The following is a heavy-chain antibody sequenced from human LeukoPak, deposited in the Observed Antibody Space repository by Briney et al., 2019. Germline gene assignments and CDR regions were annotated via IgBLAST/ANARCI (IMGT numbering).Heavy chain of an antibody. J-gene: IGHJ4*02. CDR1: GYTFTDYY. V-gene: IGHV1-69-2*01. D-gene: IGHD3-10*01. CDR3: ARRVPYDSGNYYHPLGY. CDR2: VDPEDGET. Sequence: ASVKVSCKASGYTFTDYYMHWVQQAPGKGLEWMGRVDPEDGETIYAEKFQGRVTITADTSTDTAYMELSSLRAEDTAVYYCARRVPYDSGNYYHPLGYWGQGTLVTVSS.